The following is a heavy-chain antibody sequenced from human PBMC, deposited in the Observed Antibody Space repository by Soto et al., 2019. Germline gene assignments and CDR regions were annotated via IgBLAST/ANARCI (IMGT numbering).Heavy chain of an antibody. Sequence: ASVKVSCKASGGPFSSYAISWVRQAPGQGLEWVGGIIPIFGTANYAQKFQGRVTITADESTSTAYMELSSLRSEDTAVYYCATPPGYSYGTHYYYYGMDVWGQGTTVTVSS. D-gene: IGHD5-18*01. CDR1: GGPFSSYA. J-gene: IGHJ6*02. CDR2: IIPIFGTA. V-gene: IGHV1-69*13. CDR3: ATPPGYSYGTHYYYYGMDV.